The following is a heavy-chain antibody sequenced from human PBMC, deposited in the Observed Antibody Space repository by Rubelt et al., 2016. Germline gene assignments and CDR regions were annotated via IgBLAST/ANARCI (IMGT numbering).Heavy chain of an antibody. V-gene: IGHV1-46*01. J-gene: IGHJ4*02. Sequence: QVQVVQSGAEVKKPGASVKVSCKASGYTFSNYYMHWVRQAPGQGLEWMGIINPSGGSTNYAQKFQGRVTMTRDTSTGTVYMELSSLGSEDTAVYYCARVPSFTSRGDSWGQGTLVTVSS. CDR1: GYTFSNYY. CDR3: ARVPSFTSRGDS. D-gene: IGHD2-2*01. CDR2: INPSGGST.